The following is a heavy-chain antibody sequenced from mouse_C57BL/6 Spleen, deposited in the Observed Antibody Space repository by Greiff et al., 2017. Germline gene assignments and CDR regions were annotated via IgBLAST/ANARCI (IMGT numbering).Heavy chain of an antibody. Sequence: VQGVESGPELVKPGASVKISCKASGYSFTSYYIHWVKQRPGQGLEWIGWIYPGSGNTKYNEKFKGKATLTADTSSSTAYMQLSSLTSEDSAVYYCAREDGNSFAYWGQGTLVTVSA. CDR2: IYPGSGNT. CDR3: AREDGNSFAY. D-gene: IGHD2-1*01. V-gene: IGHV1-66*01. J-gene: IGHJ3*01. CDR1: GYSFTSYY.